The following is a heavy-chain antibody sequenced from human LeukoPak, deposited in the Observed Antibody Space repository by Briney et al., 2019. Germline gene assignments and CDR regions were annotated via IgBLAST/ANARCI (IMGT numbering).Heavy chain of an antibody. CDR1: GFTFSDYY. D-gene: IGHD3-16*01. CDR2: ISSSSTYT. J-gene: IGHJ5*02. CDR3: ARGGAYNWFDP. Sequence: PGGSLRLSCVASGFTFSDYYMSWIRQAPGKGLEWVSYISSSSTYTKYADSMEGRFTISRDNAKNSLYLQMNTLRAEDTAVYYCARGGAYNWFDPWGQGTLVTVSS. V-gene: IGHV3-11*06.